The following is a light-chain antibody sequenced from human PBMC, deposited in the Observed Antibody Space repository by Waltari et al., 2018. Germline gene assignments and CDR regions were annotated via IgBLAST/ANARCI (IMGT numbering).Light chain of an antibody. CDR2: WAS. V-gene: IGKV4-1*01. CDR1: LSVLYSSNNKNY. CDR3: QQYYSTRPLT. Sequence: DIVMTQSPDSLAVPLGERATINCKSSLSVLYSSNNKNYLAWYQQKPGQAPKLLIYWASTRGSGVADQFSGSGSGTNFILTISSRQDADVAVYYCQQYYSTRPLTFGGGTKVEIK. J-gene: IGKJ4*01.